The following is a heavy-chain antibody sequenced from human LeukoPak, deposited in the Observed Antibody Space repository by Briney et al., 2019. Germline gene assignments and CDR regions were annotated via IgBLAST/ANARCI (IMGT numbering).Heavy chain of an antibody. CDR3: AKDLTNGWGTFDY. CDR1: GFTVTNNY. V-gene: IGHV3-53*04. D-gene: IGHD3-16*01. CDR2: IYSDGST. J-gene: IGHJ4*02. Sequence: GGSLRLSCAASGFTVTNNYMNWVRQAPGTGLEWVSVIYSDGSTFYSDSVKGRFTISRHNSKDIVYLQMNSLRTEDTAVYYCAKDLTNGWGTFDYWGQGTLVTVSS.